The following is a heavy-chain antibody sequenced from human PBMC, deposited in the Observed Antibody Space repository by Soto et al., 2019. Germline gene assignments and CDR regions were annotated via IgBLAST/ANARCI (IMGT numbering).Heavy chain of an antibody. V-gene: IGHV4-30-4*01. D-gene: IGHD2-15*01. Sequence: SETLSLTCTVSGGSISSGNYYWSWIRQPPGKGLEWIGFISYSGSTYYSTSLKSRVTVSVDTSKSQFSLNLSFVTAADPSVFYCATMGTPATGLYFFDYWGQGSLVTVSS. CDR2: ISYSGST. CDR1: GGSISSGNYY. CDR3: ATMGTPATGLYFFDY. J-gene: IGHJ4*02.